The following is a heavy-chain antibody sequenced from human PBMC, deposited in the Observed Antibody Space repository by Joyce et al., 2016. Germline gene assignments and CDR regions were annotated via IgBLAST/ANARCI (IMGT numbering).Heavy chain of an antibody. CDR2: IYYSGCT. V-gene: IGHV4-39*07. CDR3: ARVVGDATKKFDY. CDR1: GGSISSSSYY. Sequence: QLHLQESSPGLVKPSETLSLTCTVSGGSISSSSYYWEWIRQPPGKGLEWIGNIYYSGCTYYNPSLKSRVTISVDTSKNQLSLKLSSVTAADTALYYCARVVGDATKKFDYWGQGTLVTVSS. D-gene: IGHD2-2*01. J-gene: IGHJ4*02.